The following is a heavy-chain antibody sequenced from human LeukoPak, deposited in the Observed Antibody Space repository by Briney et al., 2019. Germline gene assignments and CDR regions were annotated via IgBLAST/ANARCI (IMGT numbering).Heavy chain of an antibody. CDR3: ARRGHYYDSSGYYY. CDR2: IYPGDSDT. D-gene: IGHD3-22*01. V-gene: IGHV5-51*01. J-gene: IGHJ4*02. CDR1: GYRFTSYW. Sequence: GESLKISCQGSGYRFTSYWIGWVRPLPGKGLEWMGIIYPGDSDTRYSPSFQGQVTISADKSISTAYLQWSSLKASDTAMYYCARRGHYYDSSGYYYWGQGTLVTVSS.